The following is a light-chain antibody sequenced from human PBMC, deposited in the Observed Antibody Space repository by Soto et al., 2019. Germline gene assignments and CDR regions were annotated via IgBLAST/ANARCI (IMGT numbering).Light chain of an antibody. J-gene: IGKJ1*01. CDR3: QQRSSWPWT. Sequence: EILLTQSPATLSLSPGERATLSCRASQRVSSSLAWYQQKPGQAPRLLIYDASTRATGIPGRFSGSGSGTDFTLTISNLEPEDFAVYYCQQRSSWPWTFGQGAKVEIK. CDR1: QRVSSS. V-gene: IGKV3-11*01. CDR2: DAS.